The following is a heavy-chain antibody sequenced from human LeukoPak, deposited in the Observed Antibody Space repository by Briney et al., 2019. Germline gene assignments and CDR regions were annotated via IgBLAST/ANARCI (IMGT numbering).Heavy chain of an antibody. D-gene: IGHD6-6*01. J-gene: IGHJ4*02. CDR1: GSTVSSNY. CDR3: ARDGSARSLGN. Sequence: GGSLRLSCAASGSTVSSNYMSWVRQAPGKGLEWVSVIDNGGSTYYADSVKGRFTISRDNSKNTLYLQMNSLRAEDTAVYYCARDGSARSLGNWGQGTLVSVSS. CDR2: IDNGGST. V-gene: IGHV3-53*01.